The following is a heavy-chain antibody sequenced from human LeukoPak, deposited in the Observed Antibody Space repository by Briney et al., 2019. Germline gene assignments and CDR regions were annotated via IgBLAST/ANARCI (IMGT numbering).Heavy chain of an antibody. V-gene: IGHV3-23*01. CDR3: AKDYDSSGWAAFDI. J-gene: IGHJ3*02. D-gene: IGHD3-22*01. Sequence: PGGSLRLSCTASGFTFSSYAMSWVRQAPGKGLEWVSAISGSGGSRYYADSVKGRFTISRDNSKNTLYLQMNSLRAEDTAVYYCAKDYDSSGWAAFDIWGQGTMVTVSS. CDR1: GFTFSSYA. CDR2: ISGSGGSR.